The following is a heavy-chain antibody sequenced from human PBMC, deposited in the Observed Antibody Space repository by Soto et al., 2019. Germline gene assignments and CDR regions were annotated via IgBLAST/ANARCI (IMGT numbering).Heavy chain of an antibody. Sequence: TLSLTCAVSGGSISSSNYWSWIRQPPGKGLEWIGYIYYSGSTNYNPSLKSRVTISVDTSKNQFSLKLSSVTAADTAVYYCARRYGSAFDIWGQGTMVTVSS. J-gene: IGHJ3*02. CDR1: GGSISSSNY. D-gene: IGHD3-10*01. CDR3: ARRYGSAFDI. V-gene: IGHV4-61*01. CDR2: IYYSGST.